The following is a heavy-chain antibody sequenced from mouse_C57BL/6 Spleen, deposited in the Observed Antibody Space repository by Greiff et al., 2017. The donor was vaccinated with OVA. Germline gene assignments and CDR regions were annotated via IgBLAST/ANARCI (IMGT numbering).Heavy chain of an antibody. D-gene: IGHD2-4*01. Sequence: QVQLQQPGAELVRPGSSVKLSCKASGYTFTSYWMHWVKQRPIQGLEWIGNIDPSDSETHYNQKFKDKATLTVDKSSSTAYMQLSSLTSEDSAVYYSARGDCDYNAAYWGQGTTLTVSS. CDR3: ARGDCDYNAAY. V-gene: IGHV1-52*01. CDR1: GYTFTSYW. J-gene: IGHJ2*01. CDR2: IDPSDSET.